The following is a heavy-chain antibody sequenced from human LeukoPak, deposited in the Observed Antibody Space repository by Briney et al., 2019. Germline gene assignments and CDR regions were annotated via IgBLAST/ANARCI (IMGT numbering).Heavy chain of an antibody. Sequence: GESLKISCKGSGYSFTSYWIGWVRQAPGQGLEWMGWISAYNGNTNYAQKLQGRVTMTTDTSTSTAYMELRSLRSDDTAVYYCAREDNSSSLDYWGQGTLVTVSS. CDR1: GYSFTSYW. D-gene: IGHD6-13*01. CDR2: ISAYNGNT. J-gene: IGHJ4*02. V-gene: IGHV1-18*04. CDR3: AREDNSSSLDY.